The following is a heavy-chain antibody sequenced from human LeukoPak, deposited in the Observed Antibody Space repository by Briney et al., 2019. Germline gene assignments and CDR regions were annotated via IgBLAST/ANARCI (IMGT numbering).Heavy chain of an antibody. V-gene: IGHV3-49*04. CDR2: IRNKANGGTT. J-gene: IGHJ3*02. CDR3: SRFYSSGWARGAFDI. CDR1: GFTFSDYA. D-gene: IGHD3-22*01. Sequence: GESLRLSCTTSGFTFSDYAVSWVRQAPGKGLEWIGFIRNKANGGTTEYAASVKGRFTISRDDSKTIAHLQMSSLKTEDTAVHYCSRFYSSGWARGAFDIWGQGTMVTVSS.